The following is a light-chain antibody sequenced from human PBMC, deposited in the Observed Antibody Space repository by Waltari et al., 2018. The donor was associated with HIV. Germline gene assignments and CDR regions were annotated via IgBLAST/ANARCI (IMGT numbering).Light chain of an antibody. CDR3: HQYHRYPQT. CDR2: GSS. CDR1: QNIGNS. J-gene: IGKJ1*01. V-gene: IGKV1-8*01. Sequence: AIRLTQSPPSFSASTGDRVPITCRASQNIGNSLAWYQHKQGSAPRLLIYGSSTLQKGVASRFSGSASGTNFTLTISCLQSEDFATFSCHQYHRYPQTFGQGTRVEMK.